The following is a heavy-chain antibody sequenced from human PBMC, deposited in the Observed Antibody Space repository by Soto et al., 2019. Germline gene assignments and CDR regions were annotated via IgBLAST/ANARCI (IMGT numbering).Heavy chain of an antibody. J-gene: IGHJ5*02. Sequence: PGGSLRLSCAASGFTFSSYAMHWVRQAPGKGLEWVAVISYDGSNKYYADSVKGRFTISRDNSKNTLYLQMNSLRAEDTAVYYCARESEIVDGTGSVNWFDPWGQGTLVTVSS. CDR1: GFTFSSYA. V-gene: IGHV3-30-3*01. CDR3: ARESEIVDGTGSVNWFDP. D-gene: IGHD6-19*01. CDR2: ISYDGSNK.